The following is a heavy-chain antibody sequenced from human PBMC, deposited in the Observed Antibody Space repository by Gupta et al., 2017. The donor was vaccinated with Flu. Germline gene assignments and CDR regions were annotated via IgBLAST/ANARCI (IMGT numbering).Heavy chain of an antibody. V-gene: IGHV3-7*01. Sequence: ASGFNFSTYWMTWVRQAPGKGLEWVATMKQDGTEIYYVDSVKGRFTISRDNAKNSVYLQMNSLRAEDTAVYYCARDGEFDYWGQGTLVTVSS. CDR2: MKQDGTEI. CDR1: GFNFSTYW. CDR3: ARDGEFDY. J-gene: IGHJ4*02. D-gene: IGHD3-10*01.